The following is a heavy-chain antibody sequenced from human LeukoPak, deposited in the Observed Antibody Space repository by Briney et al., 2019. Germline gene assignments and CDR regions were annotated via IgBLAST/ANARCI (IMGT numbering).Heavy chain of an antibody. V-gene: IGHV3-9*01. J-gene: IGHJ5*02. CDR2: ISWNSGSI. CDR1: GFTFDDYA. D-gene: IGHD2-15*01. Sequence: GRSLRLSCAASGFTFDDYAMHWVRQAPGKGLEWVSGISWNSGSIGYADSVKGRFTISRDNAKNSLYLQMNSLRAEDTAVYYCAGLGYCSGGSCYSPFNWFDPWGQGTLVTVSS. CDR3: AGLGYCSGGSCYSPFNWFDP.